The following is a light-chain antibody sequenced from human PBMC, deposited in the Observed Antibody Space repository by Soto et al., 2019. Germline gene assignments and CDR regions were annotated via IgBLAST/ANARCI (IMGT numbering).Light chain of an antibody. CDR3: QQYVSSPLT. V-gene: IGKV3-20*01. Sequence: EIVLTQSPATLSLSPGERATLSRRASQSVNSKYLAWYQQKPGQAPSLLIYGTSSRATGIPDRFSGSGYVTDFTLTISRLEPEDFAVYYCQQYVSSPLTFGGGTKVEIK. J-gene: IGKJ4*01. CDR1: QSVNSKY. CDR2: GTS.